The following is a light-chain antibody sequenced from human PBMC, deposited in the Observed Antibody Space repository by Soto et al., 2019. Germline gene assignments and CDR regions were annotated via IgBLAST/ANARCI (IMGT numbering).Light chain of an antibody. J-gene: IGKJ2*01. CDR3: QQYGSSVS. V-gene: IGKV3-20*01. Sequence: IVLTQSPGTLSLSPGERATLSCRASRSVSNNYLAWYQQKPGQAPRLLIYGASGRATGIPDRFSSSGSGTDFTLTISRLEPEDFAVYYCQQYGSSVSFGQGTKLEIK. CDR2: GAS. CDR1: RSVSNNY.